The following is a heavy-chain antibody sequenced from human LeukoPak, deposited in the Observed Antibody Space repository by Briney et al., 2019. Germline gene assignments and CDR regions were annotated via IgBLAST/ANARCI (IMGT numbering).Heavy chain of an antibody. CDR3: ARSPVYGGNYFDY. D-gene: IGHD4-23*01. V-gene: IGHV3-66*01. CDR2: IYSGGST. Sequence: GGSLRLSCAASEFSVGSNYMTWVRQAPGKGLEWVSLIYSGGSTYYADSVKGRFTISRDNSKNTLYLQMNSLRAEDTAVYYCARSPVYGGNYFDYWGQGILVTVSS. CDR1: EFSVGSNY. J-gene: IGHJ4*02.